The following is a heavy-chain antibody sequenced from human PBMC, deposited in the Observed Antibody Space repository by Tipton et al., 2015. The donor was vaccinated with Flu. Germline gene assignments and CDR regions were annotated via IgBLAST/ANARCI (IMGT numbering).Heavy chain of an antibody. CDR1: GGSIGSHS. CDR2: IYTSGCT. D-gene: IGHD3-16*01. CDR3: SRRGEESRQQGDYNWLDP. Sequence: TLSLTCTVSGGSIGSHSWNWIRQPAGKGLEWIVRIYTSGCTIYNPSLQSRVTVSVDTSKNQFSLKQYSVTVADTAVYYCSRRGEESRQQGDYNWLDPWGQGTLVSVSS. V-gene: IGHV4-4*07. J-gene: IGHJ5*02.